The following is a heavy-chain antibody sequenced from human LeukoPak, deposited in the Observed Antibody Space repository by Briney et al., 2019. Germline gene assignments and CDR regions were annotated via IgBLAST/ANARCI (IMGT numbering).Heavy chain of an antibody. J-gene: IGHJ4*02. V-gene: IGHV3-48*04. CDR3: ARVWARSYCSSTSCYGY. CDR1: GFTFSSYS. Sequence: GGSLRLSCAASGFTFSSYSMNWVRQAPGKGLEWVSYISSSSTIYYADSVKGRFTISRDIAKNSLYLQMNSLRAEDTAVYYCARVWARSYCSSTSCYGYWGQGTLVTVSS. CDR2: ISSSSTI. D-gene: IGHD2-2*01.